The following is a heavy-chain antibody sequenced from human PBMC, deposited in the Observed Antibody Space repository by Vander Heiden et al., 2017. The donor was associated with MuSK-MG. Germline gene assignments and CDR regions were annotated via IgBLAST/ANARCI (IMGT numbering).Heavy chain of an antibody. CDR1: GGTFSSYA. CDR3: ARDWRRDGYNPGY. J-gene: IGHJ4*02. CDR2: IIPIFGTA. D-gene: IGHD5-12*01. V-gene: IGHV1-69*01. Sequence: QVQLVQSGAEVKKPGSSVKVSCKASGGTFSSYAISWVRQAPGQGLEWMGGIIPIFGTANYAQKVQGRVTITADESTSTAYMELSRMRSEDTAVYYCARDWRRDGYNPGYWGQGTMVTVSS.